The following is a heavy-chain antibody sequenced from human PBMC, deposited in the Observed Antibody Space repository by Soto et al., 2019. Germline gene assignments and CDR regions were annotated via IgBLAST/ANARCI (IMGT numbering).Heavy chain of an antibody. CDR2: IWYDGSNK. Sequence: GGSLRLSCAASGFTFSSYGMHWVRQAPGKGLEWVAVIWYDGSNKYYADSVKGRFTISRDNSKNTLYLQMNSLRAEDTAVYYCARAYCSGGSCPSDYWGQGTLVTVSS. CDR1: GFTFSSYG. V-gene: IGHV3-33*01. D-gene: IGHD2-15*01. CDR3: ARAYCSGGSCPSDY. J-gene: IGHJ4*02.